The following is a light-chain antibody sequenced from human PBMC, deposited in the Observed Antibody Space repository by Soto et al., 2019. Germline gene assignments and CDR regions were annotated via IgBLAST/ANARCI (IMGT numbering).Light chain of an antibody. CDR3: AAWDDSLSGL. V-gene: IGLV1-47*01. J-gene: IGLJ3*02. Sequence: QSVLTQPPSASGTPGQRVTISCSGSSSNIGSNYVYWYQQLPGTAPKLLIYRNNQRPSGVSDRFSGSKSGTSASLAISGLRSEDEADYYCAAWDDSLSGLFGGGTKLTV. CDR1: SSNIGSNY. CDR2: RNN.